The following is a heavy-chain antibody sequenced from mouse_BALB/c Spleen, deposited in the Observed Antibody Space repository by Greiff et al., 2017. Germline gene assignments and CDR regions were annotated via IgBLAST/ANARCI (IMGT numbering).Heavy chain of an antibody. Sequence: EVKLMESGPGPVKPSQSLSLTCTVTGYSITSDYAWNWIRQFPGNKLEWMGYISYSGSTSYNPSLKSRISITRDTSKNQFFLQLNSVTTEDTATYYCARSVMITGGYFDYWGQGTTLTVSS. V-gene: IGHV3-2*02. D-gene: IGHD2-4*01. J-gene: IGHJ2*01. CDR2: ISYSGST. CDR3: ARSVMITGGYFDY. CDR1: GYSITSDYA.